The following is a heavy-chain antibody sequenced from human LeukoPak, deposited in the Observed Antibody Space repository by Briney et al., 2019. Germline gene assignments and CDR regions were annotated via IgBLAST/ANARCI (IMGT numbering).Heavy chain of an antibody. CDR3: AKDSRPGIAVAGPFH. D-gene: IGHD6-19*01. J-gene: IGHJ4*02. V-gene: IGHV3-48*04. CDR1: GFTFSSSS. CDR2: ISSSTNTI. Sequence: GGSLRLSCAASGFTFSSSSMNWVRQAPGKGLEWVAYISSSTNTIYYADSVKGRFTISRDNARNSLYLQMNSLRAEDTAVYYCAKDSRPGIAVAGPFHWGQGTLVTVSS.